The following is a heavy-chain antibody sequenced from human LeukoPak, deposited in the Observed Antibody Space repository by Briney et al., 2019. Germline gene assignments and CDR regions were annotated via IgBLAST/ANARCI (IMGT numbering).Heavy chain of an antibody. Sequence: GGSLRLSCAASGFTFGSYWMSWVRQAPGKGLEWVANIKQDGSEKYYVDSVKGRFTISRDNAKNSLYLQMNSLRAEDTAVYYCARVDNYYYYMDVWGKGTTVTVSS. CDR2: IKQDGSEK. D-gene: IGHD3/OR15-3a*01. V-gene: IGHV3-7*01. CDR3: ARVDNYYYYMDV. J-gene: IGHJ6*03. CDR1: GFTFGSYW.